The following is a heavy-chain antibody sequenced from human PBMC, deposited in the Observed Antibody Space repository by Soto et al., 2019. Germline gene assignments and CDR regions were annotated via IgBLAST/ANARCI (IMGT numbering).Heavy chain of an antibody. D-gene: IGHD3-3*01. CDR3: ARGGGVGVAGSAAFDM. V-gene: IGHV1-2*02. J-gene: IGHJ3*02. CDR1: GYPVTAYY. CDR2: INPATGAA. Sequence: QLHLVQSGAVVKKPGASVTVSCSASGYPVTAYYMHWVRQAPGRGLEWMGGINPATGAAKYTQTLQGRVTMTRDTSTGTGFKERVGLTSEETALFYWARGGGVGVAGSAAFDMWGQGTLVTVSS.